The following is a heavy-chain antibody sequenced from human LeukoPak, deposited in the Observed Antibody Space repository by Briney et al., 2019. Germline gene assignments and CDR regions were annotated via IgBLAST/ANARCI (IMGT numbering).Heavy chain of an antibody. CDR3: AKYSYGYGYYFDY. J-gene: IGHJ4*02. Sequence: GGSLRLSCAASGFTFSSYATSWVRQAPGKELEWVSGISGGAGSTDYGDSVKGRFTISRDNSKSKPYLQMNSLRAEDTAVYYCAKYSYGYGYYFDYWGQGTLVTVSS. D-gene: IGHD5-18*01. CDR1: GFTFSSYA. V-gene: IGHV3-23*01. CDR2: ISGGAGST.